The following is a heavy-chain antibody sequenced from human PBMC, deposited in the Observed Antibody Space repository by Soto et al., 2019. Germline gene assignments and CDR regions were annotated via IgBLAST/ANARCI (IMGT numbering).Heavy chain of an antibody. J-gene: IGHJ3*02. D-gene: IGHD1-26*01. CDR3: ARSGKGGAFDI. Sequence: QVQLVQSGAEVKKPGASVKVSCKASGYTFTSYAMHWVRQAPGQRLEWMGWINAGNGNTKYSQKFQGRVTITRDTSASTAYMELSRLRSEDTAVYYCARSGKGGAFDIWGQGTMVTVSS. V-gene: IGHV1-3*01. CDR2: INAGNGNT. CDR1: GYTFTSYA.